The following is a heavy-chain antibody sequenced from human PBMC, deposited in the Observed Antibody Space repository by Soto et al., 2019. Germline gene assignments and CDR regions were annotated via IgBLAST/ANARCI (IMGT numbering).Heavy chain of an antibody. Sequence: QVQLVESGGGVVQPGRSLRLSCAASGFAFSSYGMHWVRQAPGKGLEWVAVIWYDGSNKYYADSVKGRFTISRDNSKNTLYLQMNSLRAEDTAVYYCARENSRYFDYWGQGTLVTVSS. J-gene: IGHJ4*02. CDR1: GFAFSSYG. V-gene: IGHV3-33*01. CDR2: IWYDGSNK. D-gene: IGHD1-26*01. CDR3: ARENSRYFDY.